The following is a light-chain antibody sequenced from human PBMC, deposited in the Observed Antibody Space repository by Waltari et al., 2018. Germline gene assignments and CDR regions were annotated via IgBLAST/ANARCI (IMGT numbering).Light chain of an antibody. CDR2: DVR. CDR3: QVWDGSSAHYV. V-gene: IGLV3-21*02. J-gene: IGLJ1*01. Sequence: SYVLTQPPSLSVAPGQTARITCGGDNIGIKSVHWFQQRPGQAPVLVVYDVRDRPSGIPGRFSDATSGNTATLTISGVGAGDEADYYCQVWDGSSAHYVFGTGTKVTVL. CDR1: NIGIKS.